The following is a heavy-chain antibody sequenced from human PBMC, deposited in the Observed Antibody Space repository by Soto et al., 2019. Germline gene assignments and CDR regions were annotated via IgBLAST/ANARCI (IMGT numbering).Heavy chain of an antibody. CDR3: ARRYGSAFDI. CDR1: GGSISSYY. Sequence: SETLCLTCTVSGGSISSYYWSWIRQPPGKGLEWIGYIYYSGSTNYNPSLKSRVTISVDTSKNQFSLKLSSVTAADTAAYYCARRYGSAFDIWGQGTMVT. CDR2: IYYSGST. D-gene: IGHD3-10*01. J-gene: IGHJ3*02. V-gene: IGHV4-59*01.